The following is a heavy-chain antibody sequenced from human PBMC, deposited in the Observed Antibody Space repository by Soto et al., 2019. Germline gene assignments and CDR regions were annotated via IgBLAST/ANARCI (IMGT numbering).Heavy chain of an antibody. CDR2: LNHNSGNT. D-gene: IGHD1-26*01. J-gene: IGHJ4*02. CDR3: ARRLFMVGGATGVGY. Sequence: QVQLVQSGAEVKKPGASVKLSCKAPGYTFTSYDINWVRQATGQGLEWMGRLNHNSGNTGYAQKFQGRVTMTRNTSISTAYMERSSLRSEDAAVYYCARRLFMVGGATGVGYWGQGTLVPVSS. V-gene: IGHV1-8*01. CDR1: GYTFTSYD.